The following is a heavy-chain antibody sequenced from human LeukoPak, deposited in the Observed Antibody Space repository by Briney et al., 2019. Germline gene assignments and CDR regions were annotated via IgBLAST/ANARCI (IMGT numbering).Heavy chain of an antibody. Sequence: GGSLTLSCATSGFTFSSYWMHWVRQAPGKGLVWVSRINWDGSSTTYADSVKGRFTISRDNAKNTLYLQMNSLRAEDTAVYYCAREPDYGGNPFDYWGQGILVTVSS. J-gene: IGHJ4*02. CDR1: GFTFSSYW. CDR3: AREPDYGGNPFDY. CDR2: INWDGSST. D-gene: IGHD4-17*01. V-gene: IGHV3-74*03.